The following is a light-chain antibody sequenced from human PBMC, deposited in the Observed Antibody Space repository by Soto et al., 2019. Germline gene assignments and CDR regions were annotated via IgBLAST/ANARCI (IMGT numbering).Light chain of an antibody. Sequence: ELLMPQSPATLSVAPVERATLSCRASQSVSSNLAWYQQKPGQAPRLLIYGASIRATGIPDRFSGSGSGTDFTLIISTLEPEDFAVYYCQQYAGSPWTFGQGTKVDIK. J-gene: IGKJ1*01. CDR1: QSVSSN. V-gene: IGKV3-20*01. CDR3: QQYAGSPWT. CDR2: GAS.